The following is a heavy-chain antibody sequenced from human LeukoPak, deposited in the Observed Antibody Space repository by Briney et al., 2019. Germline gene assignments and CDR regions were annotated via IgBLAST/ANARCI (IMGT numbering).Heavy chain of an antibody. Sequence: SGPALVKPTQTLTLTCTFSGFSLSTSGMCVSWIRQPPGKALEWLALIDWDDDKYYSTSLKTRLTISKDTSKNQVALTMTNMDPVDTATYYCARILAAENYYYYYGMDVWGQGTTVTVSS. V-gene: IGHV2-70*01. CDR2: IDWDDDK. CDR1: GFSLSTSGMC. D-gene: IGHD6-13*01. CDR3: ARILAAENYYYYYGMDV. J-gene: IGHJ6*02.